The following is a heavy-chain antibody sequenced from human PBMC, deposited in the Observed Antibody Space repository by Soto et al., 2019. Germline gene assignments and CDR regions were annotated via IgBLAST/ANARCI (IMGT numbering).Heavy chain of an antibody. CDR3: AKGSKGYYYYYYMDV. J-gene: IGHJ6*03. Sequence: GGSLRLSCAASGFTFSSYAMSWVRQAPGKGLEWVSAISGSGGSTYYADSVKGRFTISRDNSKNTLYLQMNSLRAEDTAVYYCAKGSKGYYYYYYMDVWGKGTTVTVSS. CDR2: ISGSGGST. V-gene: IGHV3-23*01. D-gene: IGHD3-10*01. CDR1: GFTFSSYA.